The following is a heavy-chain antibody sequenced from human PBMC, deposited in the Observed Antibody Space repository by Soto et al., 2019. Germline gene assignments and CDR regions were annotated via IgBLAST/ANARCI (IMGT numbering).Heavy chain of an antibody. CDR2: IRSKAYGGTT. J-gene: IGHJ6*02. CDR1: GFTFGDYA. D-gene: IGHD2-15*01. Sequence: GGSLRLSCTASGFTFGDYAMSWFRQAPGKGLEWVGFIRSKAYGGTTEYAASVKGRFTISRDDSKSIAYLQMNSLKTEDTAVCYCTRGDIGLFYGMDVWGQGTTVTVSS. CDR3: TRGDIGLFYGMDV. V-gene: IGHV3-49*03.